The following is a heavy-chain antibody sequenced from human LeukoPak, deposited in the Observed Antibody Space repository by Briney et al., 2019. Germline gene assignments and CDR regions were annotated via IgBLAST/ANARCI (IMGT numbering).Heavy chain of an antibody. V-gene: IGHV1-46*01. Sequence: GASVKVSCKASGYTFTSYYMHWVRQAPGQGLEWMGIINPSGGSTSYAQKFQGRVTMTRDMSTSTVYMELSSLRSEDTAVYYCARTDIRIAAAGTGFDYWGQGTLVTVSS. D-gene: IGHD6-13*01. J-gene: IGHJ4*02. CDR1: GYTFTSYY. CDR2: INPSGGST. CDR3: ARTDIRIAAAGTGFDY.